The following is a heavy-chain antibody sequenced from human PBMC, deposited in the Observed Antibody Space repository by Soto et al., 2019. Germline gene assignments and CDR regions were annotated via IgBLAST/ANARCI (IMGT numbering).Heavy chain of an antibody. Sequence: GGSLRLSCTVSGFAFNNYGINWVRQAPGKGLEWVSSISKSDYTYYSDSVKGRFTISRDNARNSVSLQMNTLRVEDTAVYYCAREDSIIIPAVSDFWGQGTLVTVSS. V-gene: IGHV3-21*01. J-gene: IGHJ4*02. CDR3: AREDSIIIPAVSDF. CDR2: ISKSDYT. CDR1: GFAFNNYG. D-gene: IGHD2-2*01.